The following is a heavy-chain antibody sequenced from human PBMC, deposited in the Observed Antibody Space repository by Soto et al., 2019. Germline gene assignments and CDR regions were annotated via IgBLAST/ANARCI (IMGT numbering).Heavy chain of an antibody. CDR1: GDSLSRADYC. CDR2: ICYGGST. Sequence: PSETLSLTCTVSGDSLSRADYCWSWIRQAPGKGLEWIGYICYGGSTYHSPSLKSRTSMSVDTSKKQFSLTLTSVTAADTAVYYCAREERGLFDYWGQGRLVTVSS. CDR3: AREERGLFDY. V-gene: IGHV4-30-4*08. D-gene: IGHD1-1*01. J-gene: IGHJ4*02.